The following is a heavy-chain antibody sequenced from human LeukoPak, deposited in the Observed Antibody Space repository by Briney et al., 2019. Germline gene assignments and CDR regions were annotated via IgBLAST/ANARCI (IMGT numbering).Heavy chain of an antibody. Sequence: PSETLSLTCTVSGGSISSGSHHWGWFRQSPGKGLEWIGYIYHSGSTYYNPSLKSRVTISVDRSKNQFSLKLSSVTAADTAVYYCAREGLLRNWFDPWGQGTLVTVSS. CDR2: IYHSGST. CDR3: AREGLLRNWFDP. D-gene: IGHD2-15*01. V-gene: IGHV4-30-2*06. CDR1: GGSISSGSHH. J-gene: IGHJ5*02.